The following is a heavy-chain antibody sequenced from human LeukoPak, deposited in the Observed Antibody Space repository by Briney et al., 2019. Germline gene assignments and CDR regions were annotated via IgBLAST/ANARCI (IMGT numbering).Heavy chain of an antibody. D-gene: IGHD4-23*01. CDR2: INHSGST. V-gene: IGHV4-34*01. CDR3: ARAQDDYYGGNPKPLDY. CDR1: GGSFSGYY. Sequence: SETLSLTCAVYGGSFSGYYWSWIRQPPGKGLEWIGEINHSGSTNYNPSLKSRVTISVDTSKNQFSLKLSSVTAADTAVYYCARAQDDYYGGNPKPLDYWGQGTLVTVSS. J-gene: IGHJ4*02.